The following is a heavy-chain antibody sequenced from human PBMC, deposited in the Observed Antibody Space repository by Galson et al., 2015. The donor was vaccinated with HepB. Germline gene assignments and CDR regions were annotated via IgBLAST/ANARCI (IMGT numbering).Heavy chain of an antibody. CDR2: ISYDGSNK. J-gene: IGHJ3*02. CDR3: ASELVNWKDVNAFDI. V-gene: IGHV3-30-3*01. D-gene: IGHD1-20*01. CDR1: GFTFSSYA. Sequence: SLRLSCAASGFTFSSYAMHWVRQAPGKGLEWVAVISYDGSNKYYADSVKGRFTISRDNSKNTLYLQMNSLRAEDTAVYYRASELVNWKDVNAFDIWGQGTRVTVSS.